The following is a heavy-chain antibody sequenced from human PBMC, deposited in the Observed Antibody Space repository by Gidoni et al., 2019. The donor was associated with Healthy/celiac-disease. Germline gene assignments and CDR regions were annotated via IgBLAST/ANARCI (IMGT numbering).Heavy chain of an antibody. CDR3: ASSGDGYNSGAFDI. D-gene: IGHD5-12*01. Sequence: QVQLVESGGGLVQPGRHRILSCSASGFPFSSSSMHWVRQAPGKGLDWVAVISYDGSNKYYADSVKGRFTISRDNSKNTLYMQMNSLRAEDTAVYYCASSGDGYNSGAFDIWGQGTMVTVSS. V-gene: IGHV3-30-3*01. CDR1: GFPFSSSS. CDR2: ISYDGSNK. J-gene: IGHJ3*02.